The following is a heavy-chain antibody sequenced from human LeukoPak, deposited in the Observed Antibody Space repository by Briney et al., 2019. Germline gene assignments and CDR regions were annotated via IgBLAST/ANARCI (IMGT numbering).Heavy chain of an antibody. CDR2: ISSNGGST. CDR1: GFTFSSYA. CDR3: VKDPSYNIAAAKPWFDP. D-gene: IGHD6-13*01. V-gene: IGHV3-64D*06. J-gene: IGHJ5*02. Sequence: GGSLRLSCSASGFTFSSYAMHWVRQAPGKGLEYVSAISSNGGSTHYADSVKGRFAISRDNSKNTLYLQMSSLRAEDTAVYYCVKDPSYNIAAAKPWFDPWGQGTLVTVSS.